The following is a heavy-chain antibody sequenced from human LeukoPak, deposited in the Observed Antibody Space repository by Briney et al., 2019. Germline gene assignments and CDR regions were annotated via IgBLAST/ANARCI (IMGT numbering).Heavy chain of an antibody. Sequence: ASVKLSCKASGYTLTSYYMHWVRQAPGQGPEWMEIINPSGGSTSYAQKFQGRVTMTRDTSTSTVYMELSSLRSEDTAVYYCARVKPNYYDSSAYGTFDIWGQGTMVTVSS. CDR2: INPSGGST. CDR3: ARVKPNYYDSSAYGTFDI. J-gene: IGHJ3*02. CDR1: GYTLTSYY. V-gene: IGHV1-46*01. D-gene: IGHD3-22*01.